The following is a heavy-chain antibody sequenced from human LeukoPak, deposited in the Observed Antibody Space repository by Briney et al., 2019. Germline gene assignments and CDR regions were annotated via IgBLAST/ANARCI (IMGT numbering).Heavy chain of an antibody. CDR1: GFTFSSYA. CDR2: ISYDGSNK. Sequence: PGGSLRLSCAASGFTFSSYAMHWVRQAPGKGLEWVAVISYDGSNKYYADSVKGRFTISRDNSKNTLYLQMNSLRAEDTAVYYCARGGYDILTAKNYWGQGTLVTVSS. CDR3: ARGGYDILTAKNY. V-gene: IGHV3-30-3*01. J-gene: IGHJ4*02. D-gene: IGHD3-9*01.